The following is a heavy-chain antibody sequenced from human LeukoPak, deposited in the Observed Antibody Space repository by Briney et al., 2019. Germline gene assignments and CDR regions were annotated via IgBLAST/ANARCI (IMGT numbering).Heavy chain of an antibody. CDR2: ISSSSSYI. CDR1: GFTFSSYS. CDR3: AREDYGGNSGLGY. V-gene: IGHV3-21*01. J-gene: IGHJ4*02. D-gene: IGHD4-23*01. Sequence: PGGSLRLSCAASGFTFSSYSMNWVRQAPGKGLEWVSSISSSSSYIYYADSVKGRFTISRDNAKNSLYLQMNSLRAEDTAVYYCAREDYGGNSGLGYWGQGTLVTVSS.